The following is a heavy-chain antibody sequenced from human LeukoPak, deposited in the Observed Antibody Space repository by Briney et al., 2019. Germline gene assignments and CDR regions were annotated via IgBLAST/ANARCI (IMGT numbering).Heavy chain of an antibody. CDR3: ARLGGGGLFDY. CDR1: GGSFSGYY. Sequence: SETLSLTCAVYGGSFSGYYWSWIRQPPGKGLEWIGEINHSGSTNYNPSLKSRATISVDTSKNQFSLKLSSVTAADTAVYYCARLGGGGLFDYWGQGTLVTVSS. V-gene: IGHV4-34*01. J-gene: IGHJ4*02. D-gene: IGHD3-16*01. CDR2: INHSGST.